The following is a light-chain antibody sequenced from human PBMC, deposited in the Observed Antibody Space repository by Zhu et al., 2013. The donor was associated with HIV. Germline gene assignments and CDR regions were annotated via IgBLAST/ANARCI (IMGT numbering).Light chain of an antibody. CDR3: QQYNSPWT. Sequence: DIQMTQSPSTLSASVGDRVTITCRASQSVSTWLAWYQQKPGKAPKLLIYDAYNLEGGVPSRFSGSGSGTKFTLTISSLQPDDFATYYCQQYNSPWTFGRGTKVEIK. J-gene: IGKJ1*01. V-gene: IGKV1-5*01. CDR1: QSVSTW. CDR2: DAY.